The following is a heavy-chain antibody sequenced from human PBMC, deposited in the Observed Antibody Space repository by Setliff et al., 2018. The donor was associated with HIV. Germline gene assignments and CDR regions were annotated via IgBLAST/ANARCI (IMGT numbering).Heavy chain of an antibody. V-gene: IGHV4-39*01. D-gene: IGHD3-10*01. J-gene: IGHJ6*02. Sequence: SETLSLTCTVSGDSISSSGPGYYWGWVRQPPGGGLEWIGSVYYSGSTYYNPSLKSRVTISVDTSENQLSLRLTSMTAADTAVYYCASPKERYYYGSGTNVREYYGMDVWGQGTTVTVSS. CDR3: ASPKERYYYGSGTNVREYYGMDV. CDR2: VYYSGST. CDR1: GDSISSSGPGYY.